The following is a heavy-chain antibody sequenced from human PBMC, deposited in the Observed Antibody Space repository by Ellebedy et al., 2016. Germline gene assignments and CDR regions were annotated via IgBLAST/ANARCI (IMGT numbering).Heavy chain of an antibody. V-gene: IGHV3-30*03. CDR1: GFTFSSYG. Sequence: GESLKISCAASGFTFSSYGMHWVRQAPGKGLEWVAVISYDGSNKYYADSVKGRFTISRDNSKKMLYLQMNSLRAEDTAVYYCARQNPAYSSGQVSPIDHWGQGALVTVSS. D-gene: IGHD6-19*01. CDR3: ARQNPAYSSGQVSPIDH. CDR2: ISYDGSNK. J-gene: IGHJ4*02.